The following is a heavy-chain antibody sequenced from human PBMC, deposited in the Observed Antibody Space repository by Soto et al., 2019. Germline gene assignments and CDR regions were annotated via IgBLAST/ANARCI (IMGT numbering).Heavy chain of an antibody. CDR1: GGSISSSSYY. V-gene: IGHV4-39*01. D-gene: IGHD6-6*01. J-gene: IGHJ4*02. CDR2: IYYSGST. CDR3: ARGGYSSSSSPFDY. Sequence: SETLSLTCTVSGGSISSSSYYWGWIRQPPGKGLEWIGSIYYSGSTYYNPSLKSRVTISVDTSKNQFSLKLSSVTAADTAVYYCARGGYSSSSSPFDYWGQGTLVTVSS.